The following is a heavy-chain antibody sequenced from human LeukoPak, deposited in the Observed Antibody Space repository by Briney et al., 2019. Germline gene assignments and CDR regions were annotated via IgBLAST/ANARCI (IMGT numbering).Heavy chain of an antibody. V-gene: IGHV4-39*01. D-gene: IGHD3/OR15-3a*01. CDR3: ARQTGSGLFILP. J-gene: IGHJ4*02. Sequence: PSETLSLTCTVSGVSISSSNSYWGWIRQPPGKGLEWIGSIYYSGNTYYNASLKTQVSISIDTSKNQFSLRLTSVTAADTAVYYCARQTGSGLFILPGGQGTLVTVSS. CDR2: IYYSGNT. CDR1: GVSISSSNSY.